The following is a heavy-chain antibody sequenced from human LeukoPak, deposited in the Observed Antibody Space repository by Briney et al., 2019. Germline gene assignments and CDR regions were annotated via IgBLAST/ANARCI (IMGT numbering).Heavy chain of an antibody. J-gene: IGHJ4*02. V-gene: IGHV3-21*01. Sequence: GGSLRLSCAASGFTFSRYSMNWVRQAPGKGLEWVSSISSSSSYIYYADSVEGRFTISRDNAKNSLYLQMNSLRAEDTALYYCAKDVAHTAMGFDYWGQGTLVTVSS. CDR2: ISSSSSYI. CDR1: GFTFSRYS. D-gene: IGHD5-18*01. CDR3: AKDVAHTAMGFDY.